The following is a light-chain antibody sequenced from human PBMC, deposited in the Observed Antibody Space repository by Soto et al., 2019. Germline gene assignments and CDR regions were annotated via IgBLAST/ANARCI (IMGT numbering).Light chain of an antibody. CDR2: GAS. J-gene: IGKJ5*01. CDR1: QSIKSN. Sequence: MTLTTSAQRLSPKERTTLSCRAAQSIKSNLAWYQQKPGQAPRLLIYGASTRATGVPGRVSGSGSGTDFTLAFSSVNSEDFAVYYWRQYDNLLPTFGQGTRLEI. CDR3: RQYDNLLPT. V-gene: IGKV3-15*01.